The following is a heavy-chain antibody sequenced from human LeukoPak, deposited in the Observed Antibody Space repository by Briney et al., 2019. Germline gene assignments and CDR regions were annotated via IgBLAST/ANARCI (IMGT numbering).Heavy chain of an antibody. CDR1: GFTFSNYD. D-gene: IGHD6-13*01. CDR2: VSHDGSNK. V-gene: IGHV3-30*18. CDR3: AKDRGSIVAAGLDY. J-gene: IGHJ4*02. Sequence: AGGSLRLSCAASGFTFSNYDMHWVRQAPGKGLEWVAVVSHDGSNKYYADSVKDRFTISRDNSKKTLYLQMNSLRAEDTAVYYCAKDRGSIVAAGLDYWGQGTLVTVSS.